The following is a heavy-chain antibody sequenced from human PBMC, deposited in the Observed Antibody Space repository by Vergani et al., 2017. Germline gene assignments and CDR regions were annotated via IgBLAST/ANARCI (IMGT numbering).Heavy chain of an antibody. CDR2: IIPIFGTA. J-gene: IGHJ6*02. CDR3: ATPWDSSRAGVYYGMDV. V-gene: IGHV1-69*01. D-gene: IGHD6-13*01. CDR1: GGTFSSYA. Sequence: QVQLVQSGAEVKKPGSSVKVSCKASGGTFSSYAISWVRQAPGQGLEWMGGIIPIFGTANYAQKFQGRVTITADESTSTAYMELSSLRSEDTAVYYCATPWDSSRAGVYYGMDVWGQGTTVTVSS.